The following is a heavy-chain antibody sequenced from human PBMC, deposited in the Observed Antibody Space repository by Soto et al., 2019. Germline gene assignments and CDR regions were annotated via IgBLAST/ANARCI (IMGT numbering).Heavy chain of an antibody. V-gene: IGHV3-21*04. J-gene: IGHJ4*02. D-gene: IGHD6-13*01. CDR2: ISSSSGYI. Sequence: GSLRLSCAASGFTFSSYSMNWVRQAPGKGLEWVSAISSSSGYIYYADSVKGRFTISRDNSKNTLYLQMNSLRAEDTAVYYCAKENGYSSSWFEFDYWGQGALVTVSS. CDR3: AKENGYSSSWFEFDY. CDR1: GFTFSSYS.